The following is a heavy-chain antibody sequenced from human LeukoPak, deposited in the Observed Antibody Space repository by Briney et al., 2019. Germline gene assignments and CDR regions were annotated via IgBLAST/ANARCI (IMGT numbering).Heavy chain of an antibody. CDR3: ARVPSYTIFGVYDAFDI. D-gene: IGHD3-3*01. CDR1: GFTVSSNY. CDR2: IYSGGST. J-gene: IGHJ3*02. V-gene: IGHV3-53*01. Sequence: GGSLRLSCAASGFTVSSNYMSWVRQAPGKGLEWVSVIYSGGSTYYADSVKGRFTISRDNSKNTLYLQMNGLRAEDTAVYYCARVPSYTIFGVYDAFDIWGQGTMVTVSS.